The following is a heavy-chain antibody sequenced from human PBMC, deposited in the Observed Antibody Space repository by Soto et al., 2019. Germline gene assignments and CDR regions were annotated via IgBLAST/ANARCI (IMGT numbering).Heavy chain of an antibody. D-gene: IGHD6-13*01. CDR3: VKAPGRQLVDYYGMDV. CDR1: GFTFSSYA. V-gene: IGHV3-64D*06. CDR2: ISSNGGST. J-gene: IGHJ6*02. Sequence: EVQLVESGGGLVQPGGSLRLSCSASGFTFSSYAMHWVRQAPGKGLEYVSAISSNGGSTYYADSVKGRFTISRDNSKNTLYLQMSSLRAEDTAVYYCVKAPGRQLVDYYGMDVWGQGTTVTVSS.